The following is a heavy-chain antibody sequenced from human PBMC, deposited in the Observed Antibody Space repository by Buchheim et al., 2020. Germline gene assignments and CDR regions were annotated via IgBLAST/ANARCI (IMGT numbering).Heavy chain of an antibody. J-gene: IGHJ4*02. D-gene: IGHD3-22*01. CDR3: ARGPYYDSSGLNY. CDR1: GFTFSSYS. V-gene: IGHV3-21*01. CDR2: ISSSSSSI. Sequence: EVQLVESGGGLVKPGGSLRLSCAASGFTFSSYSMNWVRQAPGKGLEWVSSISSSSSSIYYAASVKGLFTICRDNAKNSLYLKMNSLKGEDKAVYYCARGPYYDSSGLNYWGQGTL.